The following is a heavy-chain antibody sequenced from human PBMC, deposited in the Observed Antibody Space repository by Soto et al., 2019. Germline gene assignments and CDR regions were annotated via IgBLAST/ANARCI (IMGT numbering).Heavy chain of an antibody. V-gene: IGHV4-30-2*01. CDR2: VFHSGST. CDR1: GGSISSGDYS. Sequence: QLQLQESGSGLLRPSQTLSLTCAVSGGSISSGDYSWHWMRQPPGKGLEWIGYVFHSGSTYSNPSLKRQVTTSLDRSKNQFSLSLNSVTAADTAVYYCASSTVTSGEAFDIWGQGTMVTVSS. CDR3: ASSTVTSGEAFDI. J-gene: IGHJ3*02. D-gene: IGHD4-17*01.